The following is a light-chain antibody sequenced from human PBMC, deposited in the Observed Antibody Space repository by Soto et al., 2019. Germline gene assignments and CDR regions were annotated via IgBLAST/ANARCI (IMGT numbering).Light chain of an antibody. CDR1: SSDVGGYNY. V-gene: IGLV2-14*01. CDR3: SSYTTSNPRHIF. CDR2: DVS. Sequence: QSVLTQPASVSGSPGQSITISCTGTSSDVGGYNYVSWYQQHPGKAPKFMIYDVSNRPSGVSNRFSGSKSGNTASLTISGLQAEDKADYYCSSYTTSNPRHIFFGTRTKVTVL. J-gene: IGLJ1*01.